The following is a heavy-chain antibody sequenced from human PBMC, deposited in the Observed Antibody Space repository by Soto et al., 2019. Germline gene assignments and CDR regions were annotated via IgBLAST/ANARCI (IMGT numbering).Heavy chain of an antibody. D-gene: IGHD2-2*01. Sequence: GASVKVSCKASGYTFTSYYMHWVRQAPGQGLEWMGIINPSGGSTSYAQKFQGRVTMTRDTSTSTVYMELSSLRSEDTAVYYCARGNRDIVVVPAAPKSDYFDYWGQGTLVTVSS. CDR1: GYTFTSYY. J-gene: IGHJ4*02. CDR2: INPSGGST. V-gene: IGHV1-46*01. CDR3: ARGNRDIVVVPAAPKSDYFDY.